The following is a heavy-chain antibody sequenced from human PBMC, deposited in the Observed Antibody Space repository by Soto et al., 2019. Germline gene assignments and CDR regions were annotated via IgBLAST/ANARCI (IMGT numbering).Heavy chain of an antibody. CDR1: GGSISSGGYY. Sequence: TLSLTCTVSGGSISSGGYYWSWICQHPGKGLEWIGYIYYSGSTYYNPSLKSRVTISVDTSKNQFSLKLSSVTAADTAVYYCARAPRDLYYYDSSGYPSWFDPWGQGTLVTVSS. CDR3: ARAPRDLYYYDSSGYPSWFDP. J-gene: IGHJ5*02. CDR2: IYYSGST. V-gene: IGHV4-31*03. D-gene: IGHD3-22*01.